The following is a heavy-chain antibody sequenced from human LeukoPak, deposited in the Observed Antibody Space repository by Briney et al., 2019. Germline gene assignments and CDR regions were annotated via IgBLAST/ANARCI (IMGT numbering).Heavy chain of an antibody. V-gene: IGHV4-34*01. CDR1: GGSFSGYY. CDR3: ARNITISGVVKS. CDR2: INHSGST. Sequence: SETLSLTCAVYGGSFSGYYWSWIRQPPGKGLEWIGEINHSGSTNYNPSLKSRVTISLDTSKNQFSLKLSSVTAADTAVYYCARNITISGVVKSRGQGTLVTVSS. J-gene: IGHJ4*02. D-gene: IGHD3-3*01.